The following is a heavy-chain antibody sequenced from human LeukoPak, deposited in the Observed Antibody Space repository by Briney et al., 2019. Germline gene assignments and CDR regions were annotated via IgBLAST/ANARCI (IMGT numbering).Heavy chain of an antibody. D-gene: IGHD5-18*01. Sequence: SETLSLTCTVSGGSISNGDYYWSWIRQPPGKGLEWIGEINHSGSTNYNPSLKSRVTISVDTSKNQFSLKLSSVTAADTAVYYCARARGYSSNYFDYWGQGTLVTVSS. CDR2: INHSGST. J-gene: IGHJ4*02. CDR3: ARARGYSSNYFDY. CDR1: GGSISNGDYY. V-gene: IGHV4-34*01.